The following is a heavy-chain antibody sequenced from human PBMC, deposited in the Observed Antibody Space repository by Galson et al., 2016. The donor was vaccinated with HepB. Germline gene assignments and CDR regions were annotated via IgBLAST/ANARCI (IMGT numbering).Heavy chain of an antibody. CDR2: ISYNERVE. CDR1: GMTFRSEG. Sequence: SLRLSCAASGMTFRSEGMHWVRQAPGKGLEWLAVISYNERVENYADSVKGRFTISRDNAKNSLFLQMNSLRAEDTAVYYCASFGDWDYYGMDVWGKGTTVIVSS. D-gene: IGHD3-16*01. V-gene: IGHV3-30*03. J-gene: IGHJ6*04. CDR3: ASFGDWDYYGMDV.